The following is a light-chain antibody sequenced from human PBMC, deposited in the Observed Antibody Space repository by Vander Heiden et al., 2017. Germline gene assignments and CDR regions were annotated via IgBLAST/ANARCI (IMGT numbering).Light chain of an antibody. V-gene: IGLV2-8*01. J-gene: IGLJ2*01. Sequence: QSALTQPPSASGSPGQSVAISCTGSSSDVGYYNYVSWYQQHPGKAPKLIISEVTKRPSGVPDRFSGSKSGNTASLTVSGLQAEDEADYYCLSYAGSNTLLLGGGTKLTVL. CDR3: LSYAGSNTLL. CDR1: SSDVGYYNY. CDR2: EVT.